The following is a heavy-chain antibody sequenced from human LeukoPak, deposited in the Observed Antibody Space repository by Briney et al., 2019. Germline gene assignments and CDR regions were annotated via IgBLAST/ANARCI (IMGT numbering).Heavy chain of an antibody. D-gene: IGHD3-3*01. Sequence: GGSLRLSCAAAGFTVSTSAMSWVRQAPGKGLEWVSGISGSGGSTYYADSVKGRFTISRDNSKNTLYLQMNSLRAEDTAVYYFATVFDEASYWGQGTLVTVSS. CDR1: GFTVSTSA. V-gene: IGHV3-23*01. J-gene: IGHJ4*02. CDR2: ISGSGGST. CDR3: ATVFDEASY.